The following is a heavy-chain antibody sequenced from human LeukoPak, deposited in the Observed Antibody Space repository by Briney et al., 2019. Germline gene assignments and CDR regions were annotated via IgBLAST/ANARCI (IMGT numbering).Heavy chain of an antibody. Sequence: GGSLRLSCAASEFSVSSKYMSWVRQAPGKGLEWVSVIYSGGSRYYADSVKGRFTISRDNSKNTLYLQMNSLRAEDTAVYYCAREGYYDYVWGSYRYTYFDYWGQGTLVTVSS. D-gene: IGHD3-16*02. CDR1: EFSVSSKY. V-gene: IGHV3-66*01. J-gene: IGHJ4*02. CDR2: IYSGGSR. CDR3: AREGYYDYVWGSYRYTYFDY.